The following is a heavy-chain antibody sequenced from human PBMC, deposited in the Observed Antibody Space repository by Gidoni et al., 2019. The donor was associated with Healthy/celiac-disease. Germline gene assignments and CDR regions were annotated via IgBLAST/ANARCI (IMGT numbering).Heavy chain of an antibody. CDR1: GFTFSSYW. Sequence: EVQLVESGGGLVQPGGSLRLSCAASGFTFSSYWMSWVRQAPGKGLEWVANIKQDGSEKYYVDSVKGRFTISRDNAKNSLYLQMNSLRAEDTAVYYCARGQTTVVTRDWFDPWGQGTLVTVSS. D-gene: IGHD4-17*01. V-gene: IGHV3-7*01. J-gene: IGHJ5*02. CDR2: IKQDGSEK. CDR3: ARGQTTVVTRDWFDP.